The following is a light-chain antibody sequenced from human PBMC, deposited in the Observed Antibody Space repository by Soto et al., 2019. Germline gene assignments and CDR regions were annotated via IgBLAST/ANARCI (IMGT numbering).Light chain of an antibody. CDR3: QQSYSVPWT. CDR2: AAS. J-gene: IGKJ1*01. Sequence: IPMTQSPSSLSVSAGDSATLTCRASQNIDNHLNWYQQKPGKPPKLLIFAASSLHSGVPSRFSGSGSGTYFTLTISSLQPEDFATYYCQQSYSVPWTIGQGTETEI. CDR1: QNIDNH. V-gene: IGKV1-39*01.